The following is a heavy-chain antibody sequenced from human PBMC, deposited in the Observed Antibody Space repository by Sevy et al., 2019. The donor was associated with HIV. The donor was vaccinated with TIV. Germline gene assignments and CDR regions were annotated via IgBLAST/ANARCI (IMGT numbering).Heavy chain of an antibody. Sequence: ASVKVSCKTSGFTFSSSAVQWVRQVRGQRLEWIGWIVVGSDVTNYAQNFQERVTISREVSTKTVYMDLTSLGSEDTAVYYCAAEDMTTFGGHLRVFDIWGQGTMVTVSS. V-gene: IGHV1-58*01. CDR3: AAEDMTTFGGHLRVFDI. J-gene: IGHJ3*02. CDR1: GFTFSSSA. D-gene: IGHD3-16*01. CDR2: IVVGSDVT.